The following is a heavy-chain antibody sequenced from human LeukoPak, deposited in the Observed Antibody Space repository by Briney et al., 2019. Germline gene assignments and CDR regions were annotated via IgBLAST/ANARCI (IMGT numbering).Heavy chain of an antibody. D-gene: IGHD6-19*01. V-gene: IGHV4-31*03. Sequence: SETLSLTCTVSGGSISSGGYYWSWIRQHPGKGLEWIGYIYYSGCTYYNPSLKSRVTISVDTSKNQFSLKLSSVTAADTAVYYCARVSAVAGYFDYWGQGTLVTVSS. CDR3: ARVSAVAGYFDY. CDR1: GGSISSGGYY. J-gene: IGHJ4*02. CDR2: IYYSGCT.